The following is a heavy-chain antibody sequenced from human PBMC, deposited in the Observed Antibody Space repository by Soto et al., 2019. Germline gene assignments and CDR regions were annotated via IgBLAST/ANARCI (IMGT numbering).Heavy chain of an antibody. J-gene: IGHJ5*02. CDR2: IIPIFGTT. V-gene: IGHV1-69*12. CDR3: ARVSGSSSNGFDP. D-gene: IGHD6-6*01. CDR1: GGTFSTFA. Sequence: QVQLVQSGAEVKKPGSSVKVSCKASGGTFSTFAISWVRQAPGQGPEWMGGIIPIFGTTNYAQKFQGRVTITADESTSTAYMELSSLRSEDTAIYYCARVSGSSSNGFDPWGQGTLVTVSS.